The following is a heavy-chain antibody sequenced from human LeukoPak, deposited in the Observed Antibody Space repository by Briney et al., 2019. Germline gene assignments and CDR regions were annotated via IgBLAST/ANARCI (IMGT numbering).Heavy chain of an antibody. CDR2: IWSDGNNR. V-gene: IGHV3-33*06. J-gene: IGHJ3*02. Sequence: PGGSLRLSCAASGFTFGTYGMHWVRQAPGKGLEWVAVIWSDGNNRFYADSVKGRFTFSRDNSKNTLSLQMDSLRAEDTAVYYCVKERGPFDAFDIWGQGTMVTVFS. CDR1: GFTFGTYG. CDR3: VKERGPFDAFDI.